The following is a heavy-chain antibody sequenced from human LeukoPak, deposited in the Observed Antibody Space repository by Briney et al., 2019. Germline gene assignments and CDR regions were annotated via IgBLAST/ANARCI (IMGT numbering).Heavy chain of an antibody. V-gene: IGHV3-30*02. CDR1: GFTFSSYG. CDR3: AKQYSSGWYPDYFDY. D-gene: IGHD6-19*01. CDR2: IRYDGSNK. J-gene: IGHJ4*02. Sequence: GGSLRLSCAASGFTFSSYGMHWVRQAPGTGLEWVAFIRYDGSNKYYADSVKGRFTISRDNSKNTLYLQMNSLRAEDTAVYYCAKQYSSGWYPDYFDYWGQGTLVTVSS.